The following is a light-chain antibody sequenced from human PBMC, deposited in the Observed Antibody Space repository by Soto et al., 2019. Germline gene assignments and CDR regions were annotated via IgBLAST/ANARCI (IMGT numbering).Light chain of an antibody. V-gene: IGKV3-20*01. CDR3: QQYGSSPYT. J-gene: IGKJ2*01. Sequence: TLSCRASQSVSSSYLAWYQQKPGQAPRLLIYGASSRATGIPDRFSGSGSGTDFTLTISRLEPEDFAVYYCQQYGSSPYTFGQGTMVDIK. CDR2: GAS. CDR1: QSVSSSY.